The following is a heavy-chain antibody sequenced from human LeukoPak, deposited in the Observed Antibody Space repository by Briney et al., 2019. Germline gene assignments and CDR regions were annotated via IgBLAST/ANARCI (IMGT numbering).Heavy chain of an antibody. Sequence: ASVKVSCKASGYTFTGYYMHWVRQAPGQGLEWMGWINPNSGGTNYAQKFQGRVTMTRDMSTSTVYMELSSLRSEDTAVYYCASTHYYYMDVWGKGTTATVSS. CDR1: GYTFTGYY. CDR3: ASTHYYYMDV. J-gene: IGHJ6*03. CDR2: INPNSGGT. V-gene: IGHV1-2*02.